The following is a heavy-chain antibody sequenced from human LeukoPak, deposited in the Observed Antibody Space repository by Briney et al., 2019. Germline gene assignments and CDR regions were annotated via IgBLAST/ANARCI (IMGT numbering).Heavy chain of an antibody. V-gene: IGHV4-59*01. J-gene: IGHJ5*02. Sequence: ETLSLTCTVSGGSISSYYWSWIRQPPGQGLEWIGYIYYSGSTNYNPSLKSRVTISVGSSKNQFSLKLSSVTAADTAVYYCASGAYYYGSGTGWFDPWGQGTLVTVSS. D-gene: IGHD3-10*01. CDR3: ASGAYYYGSGTGWFDP. CDR2: IYYSGST. CDR1: GGSISSYY.